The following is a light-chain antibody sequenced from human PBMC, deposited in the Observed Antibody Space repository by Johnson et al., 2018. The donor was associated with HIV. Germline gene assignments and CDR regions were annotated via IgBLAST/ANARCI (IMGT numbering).Light chain of an antibody. CDR1: SSNIGNNY. Sequence: QPVLTQPPSVSAAPGQNITISCSGGSSNIGNNYVSWYQHLPRTAPKLLIYENNTRPSGIPDRFSGSKSGTSSTLGIPGPPIGDEAAYYCGTWDSSLSALYVFGTGTKVTVL. V-gene: IGLV1-51*02. J-gene: IGLJ1*01. CDR3: GTWDSSLSALYV. CDR2: ENN.